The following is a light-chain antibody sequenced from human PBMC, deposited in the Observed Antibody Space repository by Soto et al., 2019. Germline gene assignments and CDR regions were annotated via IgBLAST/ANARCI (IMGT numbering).Light chain of an antibody. V-gene: IGLV2-8*01. Sequence: QSVLTQPPSASGSPGQSVPISCTGTSSDVGGYHYVSWYQQHPGKAPKLMIHEVTKRPSGVPDRFSGSKSGNTASLTVSGLQGEDEADYYCSSYAGSNNLVFGGGTQLTVL. J-gene: IGLJ2*01. CDR2: EVT. CDR3: SSYAGSNNLV. CDR1: SSDVGGYHY.